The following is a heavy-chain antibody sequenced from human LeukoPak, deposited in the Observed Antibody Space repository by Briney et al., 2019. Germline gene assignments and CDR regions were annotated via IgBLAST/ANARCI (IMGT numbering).Heavy chain of an antibody. V-gene: IGHV3-11*04. Sequence: GGSLRLSCAASGFTFSDYYMNWIRQAPGKGLEWVSYISSSGSTMYYADSVKGRFTISRDNAKNSLYLQVNSLRAEDTAVYYCARVDDGYYDYVWGSYRYTDIDYWGQGTLVTVSS. CDR3: ARVDDGYYDYVWGSYRYTDIDY. D-gene: IGHD3-16*02. CDR2: ISSSGSTM. CDR1: GFTFSDYY. J-gene: IGHJ4*02.